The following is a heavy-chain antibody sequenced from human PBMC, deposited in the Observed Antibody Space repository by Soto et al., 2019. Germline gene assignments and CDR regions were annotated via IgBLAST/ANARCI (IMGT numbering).Heavy chain of an antibody. CDR2: IKSKTDGGTP. CDR3: AAARLAYYYGMDV. J-gene: IGHJ6*02. CDR1: GFTFSNAW. D-gene: IGHD6-6*01. V-gene: IGHV3-15*07. Sequence: GGSLRLSCAASGFTFSNAWMNWVRQAPGKGLEWVGRIKSKTDGGTPDYAAPVKGRFTISRDDSTNTFNLQMNSLKTDDTAVYYCAAARLAYYYGMDVWGQGTTVTVSS.